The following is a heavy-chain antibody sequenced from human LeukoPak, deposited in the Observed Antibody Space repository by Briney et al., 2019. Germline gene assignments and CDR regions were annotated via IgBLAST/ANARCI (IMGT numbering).Heavy chain of an antibody. J-gene: IGHJ5*02. V-gene: IGHV3-7*01. CDR1: GFTFSSYW. D-gene: IGHD3-10*01. CDR3: ASELYYYGSGGFDP. Sequence: PGGSLRLSCAASGFTFSSYWMSWVRRAPGKGLEWVANIKQDGSEKYYVDSVKGRFTISRDNAKNSLYLQMNSLRAEDTAVYYCASELYYYGSGGFDPWGQGTLATVSS. CDR2: IKQDGSEK.